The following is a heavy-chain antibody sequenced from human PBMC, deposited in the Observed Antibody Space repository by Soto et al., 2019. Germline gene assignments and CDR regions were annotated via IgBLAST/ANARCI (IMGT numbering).Heavy chain of an antibody. CDR3: ARMTFDDYFDY. V-gene: IGHV4-59*01. CDR2: IYYSGST. Sequence: PSETLSLTCTVSGGSISSYFWSWIRQPPGKGLEWIGYIYYSGSTYYNPSLKRRVTISVDTSKNQFSLKLSSVTAADTAVYYCARMTFDDYFDYWGQGTLVTVSS. D-gene: IGHD2-21*02. J-gene: IGHJ4*02. CDR1: GGSISSYF.